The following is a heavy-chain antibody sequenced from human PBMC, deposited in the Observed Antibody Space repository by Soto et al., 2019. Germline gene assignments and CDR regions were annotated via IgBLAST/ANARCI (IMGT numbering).Heavy chain of an antibody. Sequence: PGGSLRLSCAASGFTFSSCSMGWVRQAPGKGLEWVSGISGSGDSTYYADSVKGRFTVSRDNSKNTLYLQMNSLRAEDTAVFYCAKERSSGWSFDYWGQGTLVTVSS. CDR1: GFTFSSCS. D-gene: IGHD6-19*01. CDR3: AKERSSGWSFDY. CDR2: ISGSGDST. V-gene: IGHV3-23*01. J-gene: IGHJ4*02.